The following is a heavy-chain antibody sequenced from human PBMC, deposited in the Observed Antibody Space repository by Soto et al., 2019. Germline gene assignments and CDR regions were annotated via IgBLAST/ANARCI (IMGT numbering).Heavy chain of an antibody. D-gene: IGHD2-15*01. CDR3: ASTLGYCSGGSCYGPSYYYYYYGMDV. CDR2: IIPIFGTA. CDR1: GGTFSSYA. V-gene: IGHV1-69*13. Sequence: ASVKVSCKASGGTFSSYAISWVRQAPGQGLEWMGGIIPIFGTANYAQKFQGRVTITADESTSTAYMELSSLRSEDTAVYYCASTLGYCSGGSCYGPSYYYYYYGMDVWGQGTTVTVSS. J-gene: IGHJ6*02.